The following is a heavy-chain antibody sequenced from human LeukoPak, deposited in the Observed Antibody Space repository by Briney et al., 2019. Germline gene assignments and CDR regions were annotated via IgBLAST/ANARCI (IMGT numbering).Heavy chain of an antibody. Sequence: GGSLRLSCAASGFTFSSYGMNWVRQALGKGPEWVSHISGSGSPIYYADSVKGRFTISRDNAKNSLYLQMNSLRAEDTAVYYCARVDCTSASCYNAYWGQGTLVTVSS. J-gene: IGHJ4*02. CDR2: ISGSGSPI. D-gene: IGHD2-2*02. CDR1: GFTFSSYG. CDR3: ARVDCTSASCYNAY. V-gene: IGHV3-48*03.